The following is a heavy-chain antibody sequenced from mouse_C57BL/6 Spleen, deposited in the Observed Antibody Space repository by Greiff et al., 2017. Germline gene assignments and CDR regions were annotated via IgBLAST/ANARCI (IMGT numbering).Heavy chain of an antibody. CDR2: ISSGSSTI. D-gene: IGHD2-1*01. CDR3: ARQWYPIAAMDY. V-gene: IGHV5-17*01. Sequence: EVQGVESGGGLVKPGGSLKLSCAASGFSFSNYGMYWVRQAPEKRLEWVAYISSGSSTIYYTDTVKGRFTISRDNAKNNLFLQMTSLTSEDTAMYYCARQWYPIAAMDYWGQGTSVTVSS. CDR1: GFSFSNYG. J-gene: IGHJ4*01.